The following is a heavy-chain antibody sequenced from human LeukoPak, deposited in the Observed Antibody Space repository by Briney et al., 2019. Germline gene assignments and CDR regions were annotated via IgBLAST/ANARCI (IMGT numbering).Heavy chain of an antibody. V-gene: IGHV1-69*04. CDR1: GSTFSSYA. CDR2: IIPILGIA. Sequence: ASVKVSCKASGSTFSSYAISWVRQAPGQGLEWMGRIIPILGIANYAQKFQGRVTITADKSTSTAYMELSSLRSEDTAVYYCAREVEMATFDAFGIWGQGTMVTVSS. D-gene: IGHD5-24*01. J-gene: IGHJ3*02. CDR3: AREVEMATFDAFGI.